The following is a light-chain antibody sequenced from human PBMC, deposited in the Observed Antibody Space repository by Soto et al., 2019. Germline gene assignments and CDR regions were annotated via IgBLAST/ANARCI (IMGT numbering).Light chain of an antibody. Sequence: QSALTQHASVSGSPGQSITISCTGTSSDVGGYDYVSWYQQHPGKAPKLMIFEVTNRPSGVSNRFSGSKSGNTASLTISGLRAEDEADYYCSSFRSTSTLPYVFGTGTKLTVL. V-gene: IGLV2-14*01. CDR2: EVT. J-gene: IGLJ1*01. CDR3: SSFRSTSTLPYV. CDR1: SSDVGGYDY.